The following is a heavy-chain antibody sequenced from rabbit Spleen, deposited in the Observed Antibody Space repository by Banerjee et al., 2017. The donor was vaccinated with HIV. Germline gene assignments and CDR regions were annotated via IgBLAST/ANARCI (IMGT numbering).Heavy chain of an antibody. Sequence: QEQLVESGGDLVKPGASLTLTCTASGFSFSSRYYISWVRQAPGKGLEWIACIYAGSSDWTYYATWAKGRFAISKTSSTTVTLQMTTLTAADTATYFCARDLTDVIGWNFGWWGPGTLVTVS. CDR2: IYAGSSDWT. CDR1: GFSFSSRYY. D-gene: IGHD1-1*01. J-gene: IGHJ4*01. CDR3: ARDLTDVIGWNFGW. V-gene: IGHV1S45*01.